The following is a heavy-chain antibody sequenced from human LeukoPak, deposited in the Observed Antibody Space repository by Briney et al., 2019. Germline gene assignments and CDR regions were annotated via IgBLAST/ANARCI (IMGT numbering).Heavy chain of an antibody. CDR3: ATYITMTPGRYFDY. D-gene: IGHD3-22*01. CDR1: GYTLTELS. Sequence: ASVKVSCKVSGYTLTELSMHWVRQAPGKGLEWMGGFDPEDGETIYAQKFQGRVTMTEDTSTDTAYMELSSLRSEDTAVYYCATYITMTPGRYFDYWGQETLVTVSS. CDR2: FDPEDGET. J-gene: IGHJ4*02. V-gene: IGHV1-24*01.